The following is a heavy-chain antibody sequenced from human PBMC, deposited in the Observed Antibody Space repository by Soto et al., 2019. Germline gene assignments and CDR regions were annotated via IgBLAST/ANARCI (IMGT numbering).Heavy chain of an antibody. Sequence: QVHLVQSGAEVKKPGASVKVSCKGSGYIFTTYGITWVRQAPGQGLEWMGWISAHNGNTNYAQKHQGGVTVTRDTSTSTAYMELRNLRSDDTAVYYCARGRYGDYWGQGALVTVSS. J-gene: IGHJ4*02. V-gene: IGHV1-18*01. CDR3: ARGRYGDY. CDR1: GYIFTTYG. D-gene: IGHD1-1*01. CDR2: ISAHNGNT.